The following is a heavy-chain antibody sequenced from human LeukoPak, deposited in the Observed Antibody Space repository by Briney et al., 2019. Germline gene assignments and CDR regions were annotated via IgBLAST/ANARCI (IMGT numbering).Heavy chain of an antibody. CDR2: IYYSGST. D-gene: IGHD6-13*01. CDR1: GGSISSYY. J-gene: IGHJ6*02. Sequence: SETLSLTCTVSGGSISSYYWSWIRQPPGKGLEWIGYIYYSGSTNYNPSLKSRVTISVDTSKNQFSLKLGSVTAADTAVYYCARVSSASSSWYIYGMDVWGQGTTVTVSS. V-gene: IGHV4-59*08. CDR3: ARVSSASSSWYIYGMDV.